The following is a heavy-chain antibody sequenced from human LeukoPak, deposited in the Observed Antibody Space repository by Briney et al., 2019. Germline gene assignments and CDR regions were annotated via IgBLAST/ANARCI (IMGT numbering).Heavy chain of an antibody. CDR3: AKDLGPMVRGGISFDGYYYYAMDV. CDR2: ISSSSNYI. CDR1: GFTFRSYS. V-gene: IGHV3-21*01. D-gene: IGHD3-10*01. Sequence: GGSLRLSCAASGFTFRSYSMNWVRQAPGKGLEWVSSISSSSNYIYYADSVKGRFTISRDNAKNSLYLQMNSLRAEDTAVYYCAKDLGPMVRGGISFDGYYYYAMDVWGQGTTVTVSS. J-gene: IGHJ6*02.